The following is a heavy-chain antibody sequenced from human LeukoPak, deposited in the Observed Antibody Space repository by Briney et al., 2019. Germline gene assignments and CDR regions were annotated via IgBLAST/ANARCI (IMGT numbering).Heavy chain of an antibody. CDR3: ARKDGDF. CDR2: INHSGST. Sequence: SETLSLTCAVYGGSFSGYYWSWIRQPPGKGLEWIGEINHSGSTNYNPSLQSRVAMPVDMTKNQLSLKVTSVTAADAATYYCARKDGDFWGQGTLVTVSS. V-gene: IGHV4-34*01. J-gene: IGHJ4*02. CDR1: GGSFSGYY.